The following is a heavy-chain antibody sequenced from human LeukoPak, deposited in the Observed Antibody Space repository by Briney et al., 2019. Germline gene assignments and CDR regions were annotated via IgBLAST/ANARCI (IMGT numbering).Heavy chain of an antibody. D-gene: IGHD2-2*01. Sequence: SQTLSLTCTVSGGSISSGTYYWSWIRQPAGKGLEWIGRFYTSGSTNYNPSLKSRVTISVDTSKNQFSLKLSSVTAADTAVYYCARGDCSSTICYSPMDVWGKGTTVTVSS. J-gene: IGHJ6*03. CDR1: GGSISSGTYY. CDR3: ARGDCSSTICYSPMDV. CDR2: FYTSGST. V-gene: IGHV4-61*02.